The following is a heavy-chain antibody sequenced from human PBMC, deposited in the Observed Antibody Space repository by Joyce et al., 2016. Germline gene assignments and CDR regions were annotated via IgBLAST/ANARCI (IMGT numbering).Heavy chain of an antibody. D-gene: IGHD5-12*01. CDR2: IYLGGST. Sequence: QVQLQESGPGLVKLSGTLSLTCSVSGGSISSAHWWSWVRQPPGKGLEWIGEIYLGGSTTYYPSLMSRVTISVDKSKNQLSLKMNSVTAADTAVYYCARNGAYSQDSWGQGTLVTVSS. J-gene: IGHJ5*01. CDR1: GGSISSAHW. CDR3: ARNGAYSQDS. V-gene: IGHV4-4*02.